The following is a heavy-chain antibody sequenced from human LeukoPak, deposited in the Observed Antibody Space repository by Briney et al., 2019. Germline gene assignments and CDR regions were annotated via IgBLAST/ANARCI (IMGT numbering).Heavy chain of an antibody. D-gene: IGHD3-10*01. V-gene: IGHV3-21*01. CDR1: GFTFSTYN. CDR2: IGSSGSYM. J-gene: IGHJ4*02. Sequence: PGGSLRLSCAASGFTFSTYNMNWVRQAPGKGLEWVSLIGSSGSYMYYADSVKGRLTISRDNAKNSLCLQMNSVRAEDTAVYYCARDLTTMIRGAYFDYWGQGTLVTVSS. CDR3: ARDLTTMIRGAYFDY.